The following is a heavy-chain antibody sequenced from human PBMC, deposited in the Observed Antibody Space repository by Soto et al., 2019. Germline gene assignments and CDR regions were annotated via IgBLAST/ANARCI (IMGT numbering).Heavy chain of an antibody. V-gene: IGHV1-69*06. D-gene: IGHD3-3*01. CDR3: ARDQVLRFLEWLTDYYYYVMVV. Sequence: SVKVSCKASGGTFSSYAISWVRQAPGQGLEWMGGIIPIFGTANYAQKFQGRVTITADKSTSTAYMELSSLRSEDTAVYYCARDQVLRFLEWLTDYYYYVMVVWG. J-gene: IGHJ6*02. CDR1: GGTFSSYA. CDR2: IIPIFGTA.